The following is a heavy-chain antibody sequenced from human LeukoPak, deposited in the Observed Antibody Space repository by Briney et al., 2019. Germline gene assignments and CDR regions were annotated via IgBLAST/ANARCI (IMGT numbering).Heavy chain of an antibody. CDR3: ARDLSVGSKPDLGFDY. V-gene: IGHV3-21*01. CDR2: ISSSSRYI. Sequence: GGSLRLSCAASGFTFSTYSMNWVRQAPGKGLECVSSISSSSRYIYYTDSVKGRFTISRDNAKNSLYLQMNSLRAEDTAVYYCARDLSVGSKPDLGFDYWGQGTLVTVSS. D-gene: IGHD1-26*01. J-gene: IGHJ4*02. CDR1: GFTFSTYS.